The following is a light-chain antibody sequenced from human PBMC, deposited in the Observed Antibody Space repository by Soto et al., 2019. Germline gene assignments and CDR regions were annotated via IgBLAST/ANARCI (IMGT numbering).Light chain of an antibody. CDR2: ANT. V-gene: IGLV1-40*01. Sequence: QSVLTQPPSVSGAPGQRVTISCTGTSSNIGANNDVHWYKQLPGTAPKLLIYANTNRPSGVPDRFSGSTSGSSASLVITGLQAEDEADYYCPSSDSSLSASVFGGGTKLTVL. J-gene: IGLJ2*01. CDR1: SSNIGANND. CDR3: PSSDSSLSASV.